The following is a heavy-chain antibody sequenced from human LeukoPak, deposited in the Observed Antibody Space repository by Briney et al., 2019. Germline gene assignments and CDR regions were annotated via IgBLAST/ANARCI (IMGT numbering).Heavy chain of an antibody. D-gene: IGHD2-21*01. Sequence: GGSLRLSCAASGFTFRTYDMHWVRQAPGKGLEWVALISYAGNDKYYADSVKGRFTVSRDNSKNTLHLQMNSLRADDTAVYYCAKDTLGAIHYWGQGTLVTVSS. CDR3: AKDTLGAIHY. CDR2: ISYAGNDK. CDR1: GFTFRTYD. J-gene: IGHJ4*02. V-gene: IGHV3-30*18.